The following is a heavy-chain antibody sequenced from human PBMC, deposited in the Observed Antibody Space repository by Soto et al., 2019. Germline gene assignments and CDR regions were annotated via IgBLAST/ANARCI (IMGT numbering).Heavy chain of an antibody. V-gene: IGHV1-69*04. Sequence: GASVKVSCKASGGTFSSYTISWVRQAPGQGLEWMGRIIPILGIANYAQKFQGRVTITADKSTSTAYMELSSLRSEDTAVYYCARDRDGSGSYDAFDIWGQGTTVTVSS. CDR3: ARDRDGSGSYDAFDI. CDR1: GGTFSSYT. CDR2: IIPILGIA. J-gene: IGHJ3*02. D-gene: IGHD3-10*01.